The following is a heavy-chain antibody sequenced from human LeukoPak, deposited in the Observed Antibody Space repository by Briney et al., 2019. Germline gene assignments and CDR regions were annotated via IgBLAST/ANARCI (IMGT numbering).Heavy chain of an antibody. Sequence: GGSLRLSCAASGFTVSSNYMSWVRQAPGKGLEWVSVIYSGGSTYYADSVKGRFTISRDNSKNTLYLQMNSLRAEDTAVYYCARVAIGSYFGPGYWGQGTLVTVSS. J-gene: IGHJ4*02. CDR3: ARVAIGSYFGPGY. D-gene: IGHD1-26*01. CDR2: IYSGGST. V-gene: IGHV3-66*01. CDR1: GFTVSSNY.